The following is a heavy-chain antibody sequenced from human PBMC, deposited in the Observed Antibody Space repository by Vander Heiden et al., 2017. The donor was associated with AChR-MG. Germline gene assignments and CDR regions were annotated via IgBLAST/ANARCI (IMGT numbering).Heavy chain of an antibody. J-gene: IGHJ5*02. V-gene: IGHV4-39*01. Sequence: QQQLQESGPGLVKPSETLSLTCNVSGGSITSPSYSWGWIRQPPGKGLEWIGRIPYSGSTHYNPSLRSRATISVATSNKQFSLKLTSVTAADTAVYYCARRGRVVPPAVGWFDPWGQGMLVTVSS. D-gene: IGHD2-2*01. CDR2: IPYSGST. CDR3: ARRGRVVPPAVGWFDP. CDR1: GGSITSPSYS.